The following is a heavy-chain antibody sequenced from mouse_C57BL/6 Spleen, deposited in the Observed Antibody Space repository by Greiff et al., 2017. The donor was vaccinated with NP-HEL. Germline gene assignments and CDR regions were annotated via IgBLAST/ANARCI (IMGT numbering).Heavy chain of an antibody. V-gene: IGHV1-61*01. J-gene: IGHJ4*01. CDR2: IYPSDSET. D-gene: IGHD1-1*02. CDR1: GYTFTSYW. Sequence: QVQLQQPGAELVRPGSSVKLSCKASGYTFTSYWMDWVKQRPGQGLEWIGNIYPSDSETHYNQKFKDKATLTVDKSSSTAYMQLSSLTSEDSAVYYCARGRGSYYAMDYWGQGTSVTVSS. CDR3: ARGRGSYYAMDY.